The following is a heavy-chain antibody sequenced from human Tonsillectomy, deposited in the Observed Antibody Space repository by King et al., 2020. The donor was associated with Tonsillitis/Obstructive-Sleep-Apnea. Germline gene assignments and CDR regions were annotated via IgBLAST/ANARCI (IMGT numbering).Heavy chain of an antibody. CDR1: GGSISGTNYY. J-gene: IGHJ5*02. V-gene: IGHV4-39*01. CDR3: ARHGGIGWYGGWFDP. CDR2: IYYTGSN. Sequence: LQLQESGPGLVKPSETLSLTCTVSGGSISGTNYYWGWIRQPPGKGLEWIGRIYYTGSNYYNPSLESRVTIFVDMSKNQFSLKLSSVAAADTAVYYCARHGGIGWYGGWFDPCGQGTLVTVSS. D-gene: IGHD6-19*01.